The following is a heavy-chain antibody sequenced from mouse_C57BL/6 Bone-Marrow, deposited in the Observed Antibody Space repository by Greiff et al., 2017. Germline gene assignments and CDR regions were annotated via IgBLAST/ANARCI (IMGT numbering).Heavy chain of an antibody. V-gene: IGHV1-18*01. J-gene: IGHJ1*03. CDR3: ARRGPYWYFDV. CDR2: INPNNGGT. CDR1: GYTFTDYN. Sequence: EVQLQQSGPELVKPGASVKIPCKASGYTFTDYNMDWVKQSHGKNLEWLGDINPNNGGTIYNQKFKGKATLTVDKSSSTAYMELRSLTSEDTAVYYCARRGPYWYFDVWGTGTTVTVSS.